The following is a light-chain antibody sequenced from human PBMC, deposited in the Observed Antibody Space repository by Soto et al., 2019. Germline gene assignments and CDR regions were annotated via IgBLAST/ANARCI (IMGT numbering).Light chain of an antibody. CDR1: SSNIGASFD. CDR3: QSFDSSLNISI. Sequence: QSVLTQPPSVSGAPGQRVNISCTGRSSNIGASFDVHWYRHLPGTAPKLLIYDNTNRPSGVPDRFSGSKSGTSASLAITGLQADDEADYYCQSFDSSLNISIFGGGTKLTVL. CDR2: DNT. J-gene: IGLJ2*01. V-gene: IGLV1-40*01.